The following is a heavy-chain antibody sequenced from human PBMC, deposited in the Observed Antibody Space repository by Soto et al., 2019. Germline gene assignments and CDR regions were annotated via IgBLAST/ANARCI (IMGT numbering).Heavy chain of an antibody. V-gene: IGHV2-5*02. CDR1: GFSLSTSGVG. CDR3: APTTPAENSSLGGTFDY. CDR2: IYWDDDK. Sequence: QITLKEPGPTLVKPTQTLTLTCTFSGFSLSTSGVGVGWIRQPPGKALEWLALIYWDDDKRYSPSLKSRLTITKETSKNQVVLTMANMDPVDTATYYCAPTTPAENSSLGGTFDYWGQGTLVTVSS. J-gene: IGHJ4*02. D-gene: IGHD6-13*01.